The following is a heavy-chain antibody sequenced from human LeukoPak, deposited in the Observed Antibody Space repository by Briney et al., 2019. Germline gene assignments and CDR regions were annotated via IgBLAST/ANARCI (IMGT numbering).Heavy chain of an antibody. D-gene: IGHD3-10*01. CDR1: GFTFSNAW. CDR2: ISGSGGST. CDR3: AKADTSGSYLYYYGMDV. J-gene: IGHJ6*02. V-gene: IGHV3-23*01. Sequence: PGGSLRLSCAASGFTFSNAWMSWVRQAPGKGLEWVSAISGSGGSTYYADSVKGRFTISRDNSKNTLYLQMNSLRAEDTAVYYCAKADTSGSYLYYYGMDVWGQGTTVTVSS.